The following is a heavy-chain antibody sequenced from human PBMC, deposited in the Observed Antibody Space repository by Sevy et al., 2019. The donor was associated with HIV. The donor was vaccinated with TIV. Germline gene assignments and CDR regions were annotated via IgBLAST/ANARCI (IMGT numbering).Heavy chain of an antibody. CDR1: GFTFSTYW. Sequence: GGSLRLSCAASGFTFSTYWMHWVRQAPGKGLEWVAKIKQYGSETYYVDSVKGRFTISRDNARSSLLLQMNSLRPEDTAVFYCVREGPYGDIALDAFDLWGQGTMVTVSS. D-gene: IGHD4-17*01. CDR2: IKQYGSET. J-gene: IGHJ3*01. V-gene: IGHV3-7*01. CDR3: VREGPYGDIALDAFDL.